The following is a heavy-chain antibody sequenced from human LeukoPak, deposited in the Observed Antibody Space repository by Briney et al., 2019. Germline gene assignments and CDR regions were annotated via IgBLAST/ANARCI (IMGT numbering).Heavy chain of an antibody. CDR3: VRAAMAGNFNWFDP. CDR1: GYTFTGYY. V-gene: IGHV1-2*02. J-gene: IGHJ5*02. Sequence: VASVKVSCKASGYTFTGYYMHWVRQAPGQGLQWMGWINPISGGTDYAEKFQGRVTMTRDTSISTAYMDLSRLKSDDTAVYYCVRAAMAGNFNWFDPWGQGTLITVSS. D-gene: IGHD3-10*01. CDR2: INPISGGT.